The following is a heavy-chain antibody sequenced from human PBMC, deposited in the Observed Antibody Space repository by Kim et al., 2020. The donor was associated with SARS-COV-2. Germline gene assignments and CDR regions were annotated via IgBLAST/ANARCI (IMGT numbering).Heavy chain of an antibody. Sequence: SETLSLTCTVSGGSISSSSYYWGWIRQPPGKGLEWIGSIYYSGSTYYNPSLKSRVTISVDTSKNQFSLKLSSVTAADTAVYYCARLEYSGHYNWFDPWGQGTLVTVSS. D-gene: IGHD6-6*01. CDR3: ARLEYSGHYNWFDP. CDR2: IYYSGST. V-gene: IGHV4-39*01. CDR1: GGSISSSSYY. J-gene: IGHJ5*02.